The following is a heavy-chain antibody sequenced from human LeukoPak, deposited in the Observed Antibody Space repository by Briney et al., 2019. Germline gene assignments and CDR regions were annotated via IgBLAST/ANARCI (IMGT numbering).Heavy chain of an antibody. J-gene: IGHJ3*02. Sequence: SETLSLTCAVYGGSFSGYYWSWIRQPPGKGLEWIGEINHSGSTNYNPSLKSRVTISVDTSKNQFSLELSSVTAADTAVYYCARGRCSSTSCYARARHDAFDIWGQGTMVTVSS. CDR1: GGSFSGYY. CDR2: INHSGST. V-gene: IGHV4-34*01. CDR3: ARGRCSSTSCYARARHDAFDI. D-gene: IGHD2-2*01.